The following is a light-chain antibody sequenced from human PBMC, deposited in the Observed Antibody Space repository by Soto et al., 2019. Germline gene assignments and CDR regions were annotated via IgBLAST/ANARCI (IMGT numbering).Light chain of an antibody. CDR1: QSVSSSY. Sequence: EIVLTQSPGTLSLSPGERATLSCRASQSVSSSYLAWYQQKPGQAPRLLIYGASSRATGIPVRFSGSGSGTDFTLPISRLEPEDLAVYYCRQYGSSRTFGQGTKVEIQ. V-gene: IGKV3-20*01. CDR2: GAS. CDR3: RQYGSSRT. J-gene: IGKJ1*01.